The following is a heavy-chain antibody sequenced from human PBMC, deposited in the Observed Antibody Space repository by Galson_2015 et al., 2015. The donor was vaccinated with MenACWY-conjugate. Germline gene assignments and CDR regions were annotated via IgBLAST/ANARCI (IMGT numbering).Heavy chain of an antibody. V-gene: IGHV3-33*01. Sequence: LRLSCAASGFPFSSYGLHWVRQAPGKGLEWVAVIWYDGSNKYYADSVKGRFTISRDNSKNTLYLQMNSLRAEDTAVYYCAREGHYGSGSYYTPYYYYGMDVWGQGTTVTVSS. CDR2: IWYDGSNK. CDR3: AREGHYGSGSYYTPYYYYGMDV. D-gene: IGHD3-10*01. CDR1: GFPFSSYG. J-gene: IGHJ6*02.